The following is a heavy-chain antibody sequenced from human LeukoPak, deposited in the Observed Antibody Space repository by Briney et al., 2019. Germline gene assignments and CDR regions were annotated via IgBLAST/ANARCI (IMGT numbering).Heavy chain of an antibody. D-gene: IGHD5-12*01. Sequence: SETLSLTCTVPGDSISTYYWSWIRQPAGKGLQWIGRVHPSGSAHYNPSLNSRVTMSVDTSENQFSLKLTSVTAADTAVYFCARDPFRSSYDYWGQGTLVTVSS. CDR3: ARDPFRSSYDY. CDR2: VHPSGSA. J-gene: IGHJ4*02. CDR1: GDSISTYY. V-gene: IGHV4-4*07.